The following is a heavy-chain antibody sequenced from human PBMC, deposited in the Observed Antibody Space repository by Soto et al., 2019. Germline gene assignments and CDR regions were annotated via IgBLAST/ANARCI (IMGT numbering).Heavy chain of an antibody. V-gene: IGHV3-23*01. CDR3: AKDLRAGSGYDFDY. CDR2: VNPGGYST. D-gene: IGHD5-12*01. Sequence: EVQLLQSGGGLVQPGGSLRLSCAASGFTFTSYSMTWVRQTPGKGLEWVAAVNPGGYSTYYADSVKGRFTISRDNSNKTLYLQMNSLRAEATAVYYCAKDLRAGSGYDFDYRDQETLVTVSS. CDR1: GFTFTSYS. J-gene: IGHJ4*02.